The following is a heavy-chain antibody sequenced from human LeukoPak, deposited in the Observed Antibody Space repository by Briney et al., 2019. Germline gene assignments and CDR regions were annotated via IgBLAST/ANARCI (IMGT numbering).Heavy chain of an antibody. CDR3: ATVAGTRDY. Sequence: PSETLSLTCTVSGYSISSGYYWGWIRQPPGKGLEWIGSIYHSGSTYYSPSLKSRVTISVDTSKNQFSLKLSSVTAADTAVYYCATVAGTRDYWGQGTLVTVSS. D-gene: IGHD6-19*01. J-gene: IGHJ4*02. CDR2: IYHSGST. V-gene: IGHV4-38-2*02. CDR1: GYSISSGYY.